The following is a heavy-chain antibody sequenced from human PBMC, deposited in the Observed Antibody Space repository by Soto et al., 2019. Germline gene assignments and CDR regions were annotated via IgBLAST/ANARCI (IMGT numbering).Heavy chain of an antibody. CDR1: GYSFTSYW. J-gene: IGHJ3*02. CDR3: ARARRGGYPRAAFDI. CDR2: IYPGDSDT. D-gene: IGHD1-1*01. Sequence: GESLKISCKGSGYSFTSYWIGWVRQMPGKGLEWMGIIYPGDSDTRYSPSFQGQVTISADKSISTAYRQWSSLKASDTAMYYCARARRGGYPRAAFDIWGQGTMVTVSS. V-gene: IGHV5-51*01.